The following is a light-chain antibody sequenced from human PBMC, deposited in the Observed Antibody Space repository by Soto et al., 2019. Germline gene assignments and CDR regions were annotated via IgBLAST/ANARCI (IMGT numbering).Light chain of an antibody. CDR1: QSVDTTF. V-gene: IGKV3-20*01. CDR2: GAS. CDR3: QQYMSSVT. Sequence: EIVLTQSPGSLSLSPGQRATLSCRASQSVDTTFFAWYQKKPGQAPRLLIYGASNRATGIPDRFSGSGSGTDFTLNISSLEPEDFAVYYCQQYMSSVTFGQGTKVEIK. J-gene: IGKJ1*01.